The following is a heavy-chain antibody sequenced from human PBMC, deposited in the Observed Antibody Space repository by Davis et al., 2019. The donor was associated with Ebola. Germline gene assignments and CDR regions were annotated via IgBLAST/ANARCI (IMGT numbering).Heavy chain of an antibody. CDR2: ISYDGSKT. CDR3: AKNERGIVGLTAHLDH. J-gene: IGHJ4*02. V-gene: IGHV3-30*18. Sequence: PGGSLRLSCAASGFSFRHYGMHWVRQAPGKGLEWVAAISYDGSKTYYAESVKGRFTISRDDSQKTVDLQMNSLRNDDTAVYFCAKNERGIVGLTAHLDHWGQGTLVSVSS. D-gene: IGHD1-26*01. CDR1: GFSFRHYG.